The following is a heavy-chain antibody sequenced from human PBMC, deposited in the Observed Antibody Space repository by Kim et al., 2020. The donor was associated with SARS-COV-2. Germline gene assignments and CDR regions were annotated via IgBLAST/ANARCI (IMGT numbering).Heavy chain of an antibody. J-gene: IGHJ5*02. Sequence: SETLSLTCTVSGGSVSSGSYYWSWIRQPPGKGLEWIGYIYYSGSTNYNPSLKSRVTISVDTSKNQFSLKLSSVTAADTAVYYCARVITVGDWFDPWGQGTLVTVSS. CDR1: GGSVSSGSYY. CDR2: IYYSGST. V-gene: IGHV4-61*01. CDR3: ARVITVGDWFDP. D-gene: IGHD3-10*01.